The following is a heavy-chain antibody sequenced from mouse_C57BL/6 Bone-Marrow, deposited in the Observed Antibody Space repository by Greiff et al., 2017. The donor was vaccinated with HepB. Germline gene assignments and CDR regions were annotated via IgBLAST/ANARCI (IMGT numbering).Heavy chain of an antibody. D-gene: IGHD6-2*01. CDR2: IDPENGDT. CDR1: GFNIKDDY. Sequence: VQLQQSGAELVRPGASVKLSCTASGFNIKDDYMHWVKQRPEKGLEWIGWIDPENGDTEYASKFQGKATITADTSSNTAYLQLSSLTSEDTAVYYCTTSLFDVWGTGTTVTVSS. V-gene: IGHV14-4*01. CDR3: TTSLFDV. J-gene: IGHJ1*03.